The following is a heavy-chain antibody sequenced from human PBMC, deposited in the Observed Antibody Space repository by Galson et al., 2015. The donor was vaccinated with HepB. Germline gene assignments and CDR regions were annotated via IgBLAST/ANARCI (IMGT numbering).Heavy chain of an antibody. V-gene: IGHV4-59*01. Sequence: ETLSLTCTVSGGSISSYYWSWIRQPPGKGLEWIGYIYYSGSTNYNPSLKSRVTISVDTSKNQFSLKLSSVTAADTAVYYCARYIELLYGMDVWGQGTTVTVSS. CDR3: ARYIELLYGMDV. D-gene: IGHD3-10*01. CDR2: IYYSGST. J-gene: IGHJ6*02. CDR1: GGSISSYY.